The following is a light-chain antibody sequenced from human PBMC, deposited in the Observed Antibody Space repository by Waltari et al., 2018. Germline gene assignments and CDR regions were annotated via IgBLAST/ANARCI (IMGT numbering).Light chain of an antibody. Sequence: DIVMTQSPDSLTVSPGERDTINCRSSQSVSDHVNNKNYLAWYRQKPGQPPKMLISWASTREFGVPDRFSGGGSRTEFTLTISSLQPEDVAVYYCQQYYNTPPTFGQGTKVEIK. CDR3: QQYYNTPPT. CDR1: QSVSDHVNNKNY. J-gene: IGKJ1*01. CDR2: WAS. V-gene: IGKV4-1*01.